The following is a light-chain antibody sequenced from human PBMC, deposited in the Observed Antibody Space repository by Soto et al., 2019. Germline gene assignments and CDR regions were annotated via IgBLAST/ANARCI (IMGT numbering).Light chain of an antibody. J-gene: IGLJ3*02. CDR3: AAWDDSLTGPVL. CDR2: RNN. Sequence: QSVLTQPPSASGTPGQTVTISCSGTDSNIGGNFVYWYHQIPGTAPRLLISRNNQRPSGVPDRFSASKSGTSASLAISGLRPEDEATYYCAAWDDSLTGPVLFGGGTKLTVL. CDR1: DSNIGGNF. V-gene: IGLV1-47*01.